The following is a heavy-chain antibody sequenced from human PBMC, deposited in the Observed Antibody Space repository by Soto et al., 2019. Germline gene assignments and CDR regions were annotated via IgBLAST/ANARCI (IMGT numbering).Heavy chain of an antibody. D-gene: IGHD1-26*01. CDR1: GYTFTVYY. V-gene: IGHV1-2*02. CDR3: ARDLAKGGGSAGFDY. CDR2: INPKSGGT. Sequence: ASVNVSCKASGYTFTVYYMHWVRQAPGQGLEWMGWINPKSGGTMYPQKFQGRVTMTWDTSISTAYMALTRLRPDDTAVYYCARDLAKGGGSAGFDYWGQGTLVTVSS. J-gene: IGHJ4*02.